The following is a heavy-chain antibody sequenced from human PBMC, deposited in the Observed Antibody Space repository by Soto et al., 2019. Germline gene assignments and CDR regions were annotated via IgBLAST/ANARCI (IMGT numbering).Heavy chain of an antibody. CDR1: GFSLSTGGVA. Sequence: QITLKESGPTVVTPTQPLTLTCNFSGFSLSTGGVAVGWIRQPPGKALELLALIYWDDDKRYSLSLKGRLTTTQDTTRNVVVLTMKNQDPVDTDTYYSAHRRPHFCEWGGGYFDLWGQGSLVTV. D-gene: IGHD2-15*01. CDR2: IYWDDDK. V-gene: IGHV2-5*02. CDR3: AHRRPHFCEWGGGYFDL. J-gene: IGHJ4*02.